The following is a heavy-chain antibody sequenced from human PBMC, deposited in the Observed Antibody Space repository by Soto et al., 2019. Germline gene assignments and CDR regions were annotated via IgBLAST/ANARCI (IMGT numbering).Heavy chain of an antibody. Sequence: GGSLRLSCAASGFTFSSYSMNWVRQAPGKGLEWVSYISSSSSTIYYADSVKGRFTISRDNAKNSLYLQMNSLRDEDTAVYYCARAARAGTFYYYGMDVWGQGTTVTVSS. CDR1: GFTFSSYS. CDR2: ISSSSSTI. CDR3: ARAARAGTFYYYGMDV. J-gene: IGHJ6*02. V-gene: IGHV3-48*02. D-gene: IGHD6-13*01.